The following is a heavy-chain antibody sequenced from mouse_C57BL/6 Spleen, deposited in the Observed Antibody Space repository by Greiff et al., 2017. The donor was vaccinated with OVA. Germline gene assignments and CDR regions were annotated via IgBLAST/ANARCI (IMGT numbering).Heavy chain of an antibody. Sequence: MLVESGGGLVKPGGSLKLSCAASGFTFSSYAMSWVRQTPEKRLEWVATISDGGSYTYYPDNVKGRFTISRDNAKNNLYLQMSHLKSEDTAMYYCARDRGGNYPYYAMDYWGQGTSVTVSS. J-gene: IGHJ4*01. V-gene: IGHV5-4*03. CDR2: ISDGGSYT. CDR3: ARDRGGNYPYYAMDY. CDR1: GFTFSSYA. D-gene: IGHD2-1*01.